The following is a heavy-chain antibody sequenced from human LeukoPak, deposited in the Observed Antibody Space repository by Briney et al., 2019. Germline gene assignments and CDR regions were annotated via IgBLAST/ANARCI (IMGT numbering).Heavy chain of an antibody. D-gene: IGHD3-3*01. J-gene: IGHJ4*02. Sequence: SETLSLTCTFSGASLSSYYWDWLRQTPGKGLEWIGYISDTGKTDSNPSLKSRVSISLGPANKQFSLRLRSVTAADSAVYYCATGYYEPFDTWGPGILVTVSS. V-gene: IGHV4-59*01. CDR3: ATGYYEPFDT. CDR1: GASLSSYY. CDR2: ISDTGKT.